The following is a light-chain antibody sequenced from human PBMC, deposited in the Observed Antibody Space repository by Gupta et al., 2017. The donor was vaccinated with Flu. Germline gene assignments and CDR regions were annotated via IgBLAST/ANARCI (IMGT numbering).Light chain of an antibody. V-gene: IGKV3-11*01. J-gene: IGKJ1*01. Sequence: ASLSLSPGERGTLFCGASQDVGSFVWWYQQKPRQDPRSLIYYASNSAKGVPASFSGSGYGTDFFLTKSSLEPEDYAVYYCQQRHIWPPWTFGQGTKVEI. CDR2: YAS. CDR1: QDVGSF. CDR3: QQRHIWPPWT.